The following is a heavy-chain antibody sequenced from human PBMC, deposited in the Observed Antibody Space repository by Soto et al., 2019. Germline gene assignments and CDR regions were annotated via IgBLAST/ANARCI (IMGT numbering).Heavy chain of an antibody. Sequence: SLRLSCAASGFTFNNYAMHWVRQAPGKGLEWVAFISYDGSSKYYADSVTGRFTISRDNSRNTLYLQMNSLRAEDTAVYYCARGDGYIYGNTFESWGQGTLVTVPS. CDR3: ARGDGYIYGNTFES. J-gene: IGHJ4*02. V-gene: IGHV3-30-3*01. CDR1: GFTFNNYA. D-gene: IGHD5-18*01. CDR2: ISYDGSSK.